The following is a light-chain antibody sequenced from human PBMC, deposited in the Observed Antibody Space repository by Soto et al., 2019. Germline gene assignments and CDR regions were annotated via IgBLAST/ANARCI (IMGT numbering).Light chain of an antibody. CDR1: QSVSSSF. CDR3: HQYHTYST. Sequence: EIVLAQSPGTLSLSPVESATLSFSASQSVSSSFLAWYQQKAGQAPRLLIYGASRRATGIPDRFSGGGSGTEFTLTISSLQPDDFATYYCHQYHTYSTFGQGTKVDIK. V-gene: IGKV3-20*01. J-gene: IGKJ1*01. CDR2: GAS.